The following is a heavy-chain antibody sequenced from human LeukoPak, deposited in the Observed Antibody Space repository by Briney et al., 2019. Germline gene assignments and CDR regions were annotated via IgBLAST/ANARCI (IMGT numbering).Heavy chain of an antibody. CDR3: ARGIKGCVNDVCRTWFDP. Sequence: QTGGSLRLSCAASGFTFSDHYMDWVRQAPGKGLEWVGRSRNKANSYTTEYAASVKGRFTISRDDSKNSVYLQMNSLITEDTAVYYCARGIKGCVNDVCRTWFDPWGQGTLVTVSS. CDR1: GFTFSDHY. J-gene: IGHJ5*02. CDR2: SRNKANSYTT. V-gene: IGHV3-72*01. D-gene: IGHD2-8*01.